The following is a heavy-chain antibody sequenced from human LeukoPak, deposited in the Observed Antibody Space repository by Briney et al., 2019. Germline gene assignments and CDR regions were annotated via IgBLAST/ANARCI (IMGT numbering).Heavy chain of an antibody. Sequence: AVGSLRLSCAASGFTFSSYWMHWVRQATGKGLVWVSRITTDGSSTYYADSVKGRFTISRDIAKNTLYLQRDSLRAEDTAVYYCARLYGDFDYWGQGTLVTVSS. CDR2: ITTDGSST. V-gene: IGHV3-74*01. J-gene: IGHJ4*02. CDR1: GFTFSSYW. CDR3: ARLYGDFDY. D-gene: IGHD3-16*02.